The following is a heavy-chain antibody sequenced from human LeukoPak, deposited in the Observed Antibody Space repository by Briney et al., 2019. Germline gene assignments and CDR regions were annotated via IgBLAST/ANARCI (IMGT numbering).Heavy chain of an antibody. CDR1: GGSISSGGYS. J-gene: IGHJ4*02. CDR2: IYHSGST. CDR3: ARAEPHYYDSMSRFDY. Sequence: SQTLSLTCAVSGGSISSGGYSWSWIRQPPGKGLEWIGYIYHSGSTYYNPSLKSRVTISVDRSKNQFSLKLSSVTAADTAVYYCARAEPHYYDSMSRFDYWGQGTLVTVSS. V-gene: IGHV4-30-2*01. D-gene: IGHD3-22*01.